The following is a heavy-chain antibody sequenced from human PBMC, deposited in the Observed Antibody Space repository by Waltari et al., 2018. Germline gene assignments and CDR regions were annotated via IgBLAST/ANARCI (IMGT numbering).Heavy chain of an antibody. CDR2: IWYDGSNK. V-gene: IGHV3-33*01. J-gene: IGHJ6*02. CDR1: GFTFSSYG. Sequence: QVQLVESGGGVVQPGRSLRLSCAASGFTFSSYGMHWVRQAPGKGLGWVAVIWYDGSNKYYADSVKGRFTISRDNSKNTLYLQMNSLRAEDTAVYYCARGAERYSYGPVYYYGMDVWGQGTTVTVSS. D-gene: IGHD5-18*01. CDR3: ARGAERYSYGPVYYYGMDV.